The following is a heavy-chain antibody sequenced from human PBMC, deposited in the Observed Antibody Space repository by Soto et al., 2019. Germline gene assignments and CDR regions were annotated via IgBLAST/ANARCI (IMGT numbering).Heavy chain of an antibody. CDR2: ISAYNGNT. CDR3: ARVRVGATVDAFDI. J-gene: IGHJ3*02. Sequence: ASVKVSCKASGYTFISYGISWVRQAPGQGLEWMGWISAYNGNTNYAQKLQGRVTMTTDTSTSTAYMELRSLRSDDTAVYYCARVRVGATVDAFDIWGQGTMVTVSS. D-gene: IGHD1-26*01. CDR1: GYTFISYG. V-gene: IGHV1-18*04.